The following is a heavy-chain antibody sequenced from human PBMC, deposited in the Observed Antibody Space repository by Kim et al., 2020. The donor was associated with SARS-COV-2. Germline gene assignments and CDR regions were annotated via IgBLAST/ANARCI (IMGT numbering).Heavy chain of an antibody. V-gene: IGHV4-39*07. CDR3: ARAEYYYDSSGYPCDY. CDR1: GGSISSNSYC. J-gene: IGHJ4*01. D-gene: IGHD3-22*01. CDR2: IYYSGST. Sequence: SETLSLTCTVSGGSISSNSYCWGWIRQPPGKGLEWIGTIYYSGSTHYNPSLKSRVTISVDTSKNQFSLKLTSVIAADTAVYFCARAEYYYDSSGYPCDY.